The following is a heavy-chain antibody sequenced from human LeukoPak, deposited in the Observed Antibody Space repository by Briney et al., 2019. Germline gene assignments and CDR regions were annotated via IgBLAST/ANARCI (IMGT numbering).Heavy chain of an antibody. CDR2: ISSSSSYI. D-gene: IGHD6-19*01. CDR1: GFTFSSYS. Sequence: GGSLRLSCAASGFTFSSYSMNWVRQAPGKGLEWVSSISSSSSYIYYADSVKGRFTISRDNAKNSLYLQMNSLRAEDTAVYYCARYGWPYYYYYYMDVWGKGTTVTVSS. V-gene: IGHV3-21*01. J-gene: IGHJ6*03. CDR3: ARYGWPYYYYYYMDV.